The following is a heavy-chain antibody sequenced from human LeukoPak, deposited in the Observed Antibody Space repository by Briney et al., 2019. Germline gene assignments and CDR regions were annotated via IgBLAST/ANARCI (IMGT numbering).Heavy chain of an antibody. Sequence: QSGGSLRLSCAASGFTFSSYAMSWVRQAPGKGLEWVSAISGSGGSTYYADSVKGRFTISRDNSKNTLYLQMNSLRAEDTAVYYCAKVHIKYYDSSGYPNGLYFDYWGQGTLVTVSS. CDR1: GFTFSSYA. J-gene: IGHJ4*02. CDR2: ISGSGGST. CDR3: AKVHIKYYDSSGYPNGLYFDY. V-gene: IGHV3-23*01. D-gene: IGHD3-22*01.